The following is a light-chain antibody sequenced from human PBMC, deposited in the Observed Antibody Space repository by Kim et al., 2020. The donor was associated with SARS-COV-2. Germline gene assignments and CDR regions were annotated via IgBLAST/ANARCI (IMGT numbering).Light chain of an antibody. Sequence: DIQMTQSPSTLSASVGDRVTITCRASQSISNWLAWYQQKPGKATKLLIYDASNLESGVPSRFSGSGSGTEFTLTISSLQPDDFATYHCQQYNSYSRTFGQGTKVDIK. CDR2: DAS. CDR3: QQYNSYSRT. V-gene: IGKV1-5*01. J-gene: IGKJ1*01. CDR1: QSISNW.